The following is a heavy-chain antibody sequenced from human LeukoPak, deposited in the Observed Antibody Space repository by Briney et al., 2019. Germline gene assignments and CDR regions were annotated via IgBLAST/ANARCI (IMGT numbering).Heavy chain of an antibody. D-gene: IGHD6-19*01. J-gene: IGHJ4*02. CDR2: MNPNNGNT. CDR1: GYTFSSYD. Sequence: VSVKVSCKASGYTFSSYDINWVRQATGQGLEWVGWMNPNNGNTGYAQKFQGRVTMTRNTSISTAYMELSSLTSEDTAVYYCARRVAGVDCWGQGTLVTVSS. CDR3: ARRVAGVDC. V-gene: IGHV1-8*01.